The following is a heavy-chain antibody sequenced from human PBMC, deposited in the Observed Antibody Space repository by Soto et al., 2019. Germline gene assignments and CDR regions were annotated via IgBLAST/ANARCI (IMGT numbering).Heavy chain of an antibody. Sequence: SVKVSCKASGGAFSSYTISWVRQAPGQGLEWMGRIIPILGIANYAQKFQGRVTITADKSTSTAYMELSSLRSEDTAVYYCARSFITGTTYPDYWGQGTLVTVSS. V-gene: IGHV1-69*02. D-gene: IGHD1-20*01. CDR2: IIPILGIA. CDR3: ARSFITGTTYPDY. J-gene: IGHJ4*02. CDR1: GGAFSSYT.